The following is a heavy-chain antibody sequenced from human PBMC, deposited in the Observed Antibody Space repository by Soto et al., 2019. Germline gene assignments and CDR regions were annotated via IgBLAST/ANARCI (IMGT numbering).Heavy chain of an antibody. Sequence: QVQLVESGGGVVQPGRSLRLSCAASGFTFSSYAMHWVRQAPGKGLEWVAVISYDGSNKYYADSVKGRFTISRDNSKNTLYLQMNSLRAEDMAVYYCARPDTAMARPLNWFDPWGQGTLVTVSS. CDR3: ARPDTAMARPLNWFDP. D-gene: IGHD5-18*01. CDR2: ISYDGSNK. V-gene: IGHV3-30-3*01. J-gene: IGHJ5*02. CDR1: GFTFSSYA.